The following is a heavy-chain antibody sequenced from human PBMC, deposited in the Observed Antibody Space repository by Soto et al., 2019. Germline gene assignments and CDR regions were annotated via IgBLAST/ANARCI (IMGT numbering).Heavy chain of an antibody. CDR2: INAYTGDT. CDR3: ARLGDVPYYYYGMDV. Sequence: QVQLVQSGAEVKKPGASVKVTCKASGYTFTSYGFSWVRQAPGHGLEWMGWINAYTGDTNYAENLQGRVTMTTDTATQTAYMELRSLRSDDTAVYYCARLGDVPYYYYGMDVWGQGTTVTVSS. J-gene: IGHJ6*02. D-gene: IGHD3-16*01. CDR1: GYTFTSYG. V-gene: IGHV1-18*01.